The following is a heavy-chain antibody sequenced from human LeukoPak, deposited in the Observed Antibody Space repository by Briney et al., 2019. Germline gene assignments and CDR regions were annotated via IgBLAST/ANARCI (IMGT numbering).Heavy chain of an antibody. J-gene: IGHJ4*02. D-gene: IGHD2-2*01. Sequence: GGSLRLSCAASGFTFSSYAMSWVRQAPVKGLEWVSAISGSGGSTYYADSVKGRFTISRDNSKNTLYLQMNSLRAEDTAVYYCAKAPLRQLLTHFDYWGQGTLVTVSS. CDR3: AKAPLRQLLTHFDY. CDR2: ISGSGGST. CDR1: GFTFSSYA. V-gene: IGHV3-23*01.